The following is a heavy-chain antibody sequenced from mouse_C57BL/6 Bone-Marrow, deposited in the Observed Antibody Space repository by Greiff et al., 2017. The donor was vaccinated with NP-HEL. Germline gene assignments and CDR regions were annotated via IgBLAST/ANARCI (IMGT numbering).Heavy chain of an antibody. D-gene: IGHD1-1*02. CDR3: ARSDGSRTWFAF. Sequence: VQLQQPGAELVKPGASVKMSCKASGYTFTSYWITWVKQRPGQGLEWIGDIYPGSGSTNYNEKFKSKATLTVDTSSSTAYMQLSSLTSEDSAVYYCARSDGSRTWFAFEGRGTVITVSA. J-gene: IGHJ3*01. CDR1: GYTFTSYW. CDR2: IYPGSGST. V-gene: IGHV1-55*01.